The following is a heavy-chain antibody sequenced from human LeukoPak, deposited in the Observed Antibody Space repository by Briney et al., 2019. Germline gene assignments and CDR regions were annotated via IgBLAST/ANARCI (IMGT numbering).Heavy chain of an antibody. V-gene: IGHV4-59*12. CDR1: GGSISDYY. D-gene: IGHD2-2*01. J-gene: IGHJ3*02. CDR3: ASTKLVPDAFDI. CDR2: IYHTGST. Sequence: SETLSLTCTVSGGSISDYYWSWIRQPPGKGLEWIGEIYHTGSTHYNPSLKSRVTILVDKSKNQFSLEVNSVTAADTAVYYCASTKLVPDAFDIWGQGTMVTVSS.